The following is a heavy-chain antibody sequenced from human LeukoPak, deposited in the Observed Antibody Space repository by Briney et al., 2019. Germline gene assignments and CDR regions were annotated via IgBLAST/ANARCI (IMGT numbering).Heavy chain of an antibody. J-gene: IGHJ4*02. V-gene: IGHV3-7*03. CDR1: KFTFSNFW. D-gene: IGHD4-17*01. Sequence: PGRSLRLSCAASKFTFSNFWMSWLRQAPGKGLEWVASIKQDGSEKYYVDSVRGRFTISRDNAKNSLYLQMNSLRAEDTAVYYCARAFSETTDYFDYWGQGTLVTVSS. CDR2: IKQDGSEK. CDR3: ARAFSETTDYFDY.